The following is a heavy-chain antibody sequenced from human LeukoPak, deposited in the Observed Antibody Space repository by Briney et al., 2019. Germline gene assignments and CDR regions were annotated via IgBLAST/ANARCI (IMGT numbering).Heavy chain of an antibody. CDR2: INQYGSEK. Sequence: GGSLRLSCAASGFTFSSYWMSWVRQAPGKGLEWVANINQYGSEKYYVDSVKGRFTISRDNAKNSQCLQMNSLRADDTAVYYCARGGSESTAWYEIDYWGQGTLVTVSS. D-gene: IGHD6-13*01. CDR1: GFTFSSYW. CDR3: ARGGSESTAWYEIDY. V-gene: IGHV3-7*05. J-gene: IGHJ4*02.